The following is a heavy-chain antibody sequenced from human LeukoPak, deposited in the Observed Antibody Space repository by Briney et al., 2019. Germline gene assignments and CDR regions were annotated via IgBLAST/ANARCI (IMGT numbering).Heavy chain of an antibody. J-gene: IGHJ3*02. CDR1: GDSVSNNNHY. Sequence: PSETLSLTCTVSGDSVSNNNHYWSWIRQPPEKGLEWIGYLCYSGNTNYNPSLKSRVTISEDTSKNQFSLSLNSVTAADTAVYYCARVSSGAFDIWGQGTLAIISS. V-gene: IGHV4-61*01. CDR3: ARVSSGAFDI. CDR2: LCYSGNT. D-gene: IGHD6-6*01.